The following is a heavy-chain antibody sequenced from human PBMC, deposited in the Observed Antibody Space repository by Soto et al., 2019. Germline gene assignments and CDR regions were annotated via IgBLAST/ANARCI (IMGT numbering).Heavy chain of an antibody. J-gene: IGHJ6*02. D-gene: IGHD6-13*01. CDR1: GFTFGNHA. V-gene: IGHV3-33*01. Sequence: QVQLVESGGGVVQPGTSLRHSCAVSGFTFGNHAMHWVRQAPGKGLEWVAQIWFDGSNKYFSEPVKGRFTISRDNSQNMLYLQMNGLRADDTGVYYCARDGQQLTPYSMDVWGQGTTVTVSS. CDR3: ARDGQQLTPYSMDV. CDR2: IWFDGSNK.